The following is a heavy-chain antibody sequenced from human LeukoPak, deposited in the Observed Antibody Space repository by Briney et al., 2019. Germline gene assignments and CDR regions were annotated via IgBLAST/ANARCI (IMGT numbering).Heavy chain of an antibody. CDR1: GGTFISYA. V-gene: IGHV1-69*05. CDR2: IIPIFGTA. Sequence: ASVKVSCKASGGTFISYAISWVRQAPGQGLEWMGRIIPIFGTANYAQKFQGRVTITTDESTSTAYMELSSLRSEDTAVYYCARVSIVGATTDFDYWGQGTLVTVSS. D-gene: IGHD1-26*01. CDR3: ARVSIVGATTDFDY. J-gene: IGHJ4*02.